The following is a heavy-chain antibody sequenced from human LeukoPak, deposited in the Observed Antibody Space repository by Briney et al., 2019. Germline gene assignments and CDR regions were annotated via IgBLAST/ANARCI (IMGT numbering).Heavy chain of an antibody. CDR3: ARARPPYSSGWYNFDY. CDR1: GGSISSSSYY. Sequence: SETLSLTCTVSGGSISSSSYYWGWIRQPPGKGLEWIGSIYYSGSTYYNPSLKSRVTISVDTSKNQFSLKLSSVTAADTAVYYCARARPPYSSGWYNFDYWGQGTLVTVSS. D-gene: IGHD6-19*01. J-gene: IGHJ4*02. V-gene: IGHV4-39*07. CDR2: IYYSGST.